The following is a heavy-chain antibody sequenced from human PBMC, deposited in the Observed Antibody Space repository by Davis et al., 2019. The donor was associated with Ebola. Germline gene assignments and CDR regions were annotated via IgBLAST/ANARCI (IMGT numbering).Heavy chain of an antibody. CDR1: GFTFSSYG. CDR3: ARRSLYYDSSGYYHVGFDY. V-gene: IGHV4-59*08. Sequence: GSLRLSCAASGFTFSSYGMHWIRQPPGKGLEWIGYIYHSGNTNYNASLKSRVTIAVDTSKNQFSLKLSSVTAADTAVYYCARRSLYYDSSGYYHVGFDYWGQGTLVTVSS. J-gene: IGHJ4*02. D-gene: IGHD3-22*01. CDR2: IYHSGNT.